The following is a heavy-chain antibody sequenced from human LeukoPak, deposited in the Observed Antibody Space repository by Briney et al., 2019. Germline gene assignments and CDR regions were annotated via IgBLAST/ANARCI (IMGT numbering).Heavy chain of an antibody. J-gene: IGHJ4*02. CDR3: ARDWSFDY. V-gene: IGHV3-74*01. D-gene: IGHD2-8*02. CDR2: SNSDGSSI. Sequence: GGSLRLSCAASGFTISDYWMHWVRQAPGKGLVWVSRSNSDGSSISYADSVKGRFTISRDIAKNTLYLQMNSLRDEDTGVYYCARDWSFDYWGQGTLVTVSS. CDR1: GFTISDYW.